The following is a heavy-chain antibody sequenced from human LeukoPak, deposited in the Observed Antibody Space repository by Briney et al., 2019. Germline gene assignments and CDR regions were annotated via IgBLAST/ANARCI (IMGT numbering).Heavy chain of an antibody. V-gene: IGHV3-64*01. J-gene: IGHJ6*03. Sequence: GGSLRLSCAASGFTFSSYAMHWVRQAPGKGLEYVSAISSNGGSTYYANSVKGRFTISRDNSKNTLYLQMGSLRAEDMAVYYCARSLDLLGVVTRYYYYMDVWGKGTTVTVSS. CDR1: GFTFSSYA. CDR2: ISSNGGST. CDR3: ARSLDLLGVVTRYYYYMDV. D-gene: IGHD3-3*01.